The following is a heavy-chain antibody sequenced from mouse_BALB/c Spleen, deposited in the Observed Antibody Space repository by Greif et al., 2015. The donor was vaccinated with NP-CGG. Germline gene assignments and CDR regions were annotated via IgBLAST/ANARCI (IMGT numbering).Heavy chain of an antibody. CDR1: GYTFTSYW. CDR3: TGGFAY. CDR2: IYPSDSYT. J-gene: IGHJ3*01. V-gene: IGHV1-69*02. Sequence: QVHVKQSGAELVRPGASVKLSCKASGYTFTSYWINWVKQRPGQGLEWIGNIYPSDSYTNYNQKFKDKATLTVDKSSSTAYMQLSSPTAEDSAVYYCTGGFAYWGQGTLVTVSA.